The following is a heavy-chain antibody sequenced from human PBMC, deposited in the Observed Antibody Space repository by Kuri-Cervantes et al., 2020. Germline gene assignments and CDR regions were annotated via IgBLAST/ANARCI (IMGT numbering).Heavy chain of an antibody. CDR1: GYTLTELS. D-gene: IGHD3-10*01. Sequence: ASVKVSCKASGYTLTELSMHWVRQAPGKGLEWMGGFDPEDGETIYAQKFRGRVTMTEDTSTDTAYMELSSLRSEDTAVYYCATEGGSGSFGWVFDYWGQGTLVTVSS. CDR3: ATEGGSGSFGWVFDY. CDR2: FDPEDGET. V-gene: IGHV1-24*01. J-gene: IGHJ4*02.